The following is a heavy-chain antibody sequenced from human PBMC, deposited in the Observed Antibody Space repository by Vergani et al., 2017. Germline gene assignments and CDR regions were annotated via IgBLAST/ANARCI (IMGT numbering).Heavy chain of an antibody. CDR3: ARGRCSSTSCYNFWFDP. CDR1: GGTFSSYA. J-gene: IGHJ5*02. Sequence: QVQLVQSGAEVKKPGSSVKVSCKASGGTFSSYAISWVRQAPGQGLEWMGGIIPIFGTANYAQKFQGRVTITADESTSTAYMELSSLRSDDTAVYYCARGRCSSTSCYNFWFDPWGQGTLVTVSS. V-gene: IGHV1-69*01. D-gene: IGHD2-2*02. CDR2: IIPIFGTA.